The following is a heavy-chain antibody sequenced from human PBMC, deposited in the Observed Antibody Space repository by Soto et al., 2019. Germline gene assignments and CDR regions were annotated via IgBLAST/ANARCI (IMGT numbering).Heavy chain of an antibody. CDR2: ISASGTT. CDR1: GGSISTTDYY. J-gene: IGHJ4*02. CDR3: ARDLGSEQWFFVS. Sequence: SETLSLTCAVSGGSISTTDYYWSWIRQRPGKGLEWLGYISASGTTYSNPSLESRVTLSLDTSENQFSLRLTSLTAADTAVYYCARDLGSEQWFFVSWGQGTLVTVST. D-gene: IGHD6-19*01. V-gene: IGHV4-31*11.